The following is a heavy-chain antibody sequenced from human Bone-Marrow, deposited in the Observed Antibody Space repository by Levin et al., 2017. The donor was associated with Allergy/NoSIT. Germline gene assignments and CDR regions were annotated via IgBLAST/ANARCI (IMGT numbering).Heavy chain of an antibody. CDR2: TYYRSKWHS. J-gene: IGHJ6*03. Sequence: SQTLSLTCAISGDSVSNKSAAWNWIRQSPSRGLEWLGRTYYRSKWHSDYAASVQGRIVISPDTSKNQFSLHLHSVTPDDTAVYYCSREAADSGDYEIFYYYMDVWGTGTTVTVSS. CDR3: SREAADSGDYEIFYYYMDV. D-gene: IGHD4-17*01. V-gene: IGHV6-1*01. CDR1: GDSVSNKSAA.